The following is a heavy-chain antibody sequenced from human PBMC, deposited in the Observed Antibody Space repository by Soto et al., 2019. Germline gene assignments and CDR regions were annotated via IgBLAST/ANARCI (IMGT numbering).Heavy chain of an antibody. CDR3: ASRDPGTSVDY. CDR1: GGSFTSNNW. CDR2: IYRTGST. V-gene: IGHV4-4*02. Sequence: PSETLSLTCAVSGGSFTSNNWWTWVRQPPGQGLEWIGEIYRTGSTNYNPSLKSRVTISLDKSENQFSLKVASLTAADTAVYYCASRDPGTSVDYWGQGTLVTVSS. D-gene: IGHD1-7*01. J-gene: IGHJ4*02.